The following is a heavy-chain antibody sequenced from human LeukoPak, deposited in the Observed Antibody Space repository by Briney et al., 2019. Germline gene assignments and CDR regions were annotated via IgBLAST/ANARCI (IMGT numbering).Heavy chain of an antibody. D-gene: IGHD6-13*01. CDR3: ARAPETYSSSWYNWFDP. CDR1: GGTFSSYA. Sequence: GASVKVSCKASGGTFSSYAISWMRQAPGQGLEWMGRIIPILGIANYAQKFQGRVTITADKSTSTAYMELSSLRSEDTAVYYCARAPETYSSSWYNWFDPWGQGTLVTVSS. CDR2: IIPILGIA. V-gene: IGHV1-69*04. J-gene: IGHJ5*02.